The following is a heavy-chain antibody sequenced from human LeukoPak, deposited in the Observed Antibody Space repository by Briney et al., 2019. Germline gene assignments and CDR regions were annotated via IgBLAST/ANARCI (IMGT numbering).Heavy chain of an antibody. J-gene: IGHJ4*02. D-gene: IGHD3-9*01. CDR1: GFTVSSNY. CDR2: IYSGGST. V-gene: IGHV3-53*01. Sequence: GGSLKLSCAASGFTVSSNYMSWVRQAPGKGLEGVSVIYSGGSTYYADSVKGRFTISRDNSKSTLYIQMNSLRAEDTAVYYCAKGLVYFDYWGQGTLVTVSS. CDR3: AKGLVYFDY.